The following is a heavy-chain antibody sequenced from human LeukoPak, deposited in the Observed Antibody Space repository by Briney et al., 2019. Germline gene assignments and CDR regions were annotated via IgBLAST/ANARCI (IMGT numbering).Heavy chain of an antibody. CDR3: ARTKITGTTRWVPDY. CDR2: ISAYNGNT. CDR1: GYTFTSYG. J-gene: IGHJ4*02. D-gene: IGHD1-20*01. V-gene: IGHV1-18*01. Sequence: GASVKVSCKASGYTFTSYGISWVRQAPGQGLEWMGWISAYNGNTNYAQKLQGRVTMTTDTSTSTAYMELRSLRSDDTAVYYCARTKITGTTRWVPDYWGQGTLVTVSS.